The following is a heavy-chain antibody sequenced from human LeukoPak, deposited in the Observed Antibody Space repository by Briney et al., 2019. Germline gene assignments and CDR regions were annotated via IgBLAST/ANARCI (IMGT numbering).Heavy chain of an antibody. D-gene: IGHD2-2*01. Sequence: ASVKVSCKASGYTFTSYYMHWVRQAPGQGLEWMGIINPSGGSTSYAQKFQGRVTMTEDTSTDTAYMELSSLRSEDTAVYYCATRTPRYCSSTSCYATFDYWGQGTLVTVSS. CDR3: ATRTPRYCSSTSCYATFDY. V-gene: IGHV1-46*01. CDR1: GYTFTSYY. CDR2: INPSGGST. J-gene: IGHJ4*02.